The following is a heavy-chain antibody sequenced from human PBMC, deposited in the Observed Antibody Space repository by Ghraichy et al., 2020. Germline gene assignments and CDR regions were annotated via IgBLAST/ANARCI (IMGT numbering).Heavy chain of an antibody. J-gene: IGHJ4*02. Sequence: GGSLRLSCAASGFTFSTYAMSWVRQAPGKGLEWVSVISGSGDGTFYADSVKGRFTISRDNSKNTVYVQMNSLRVEDTAIYYCAKGIVVAGTARLGEFDYWGQGTLVTVSS. CDR3: AKGIVVAGTARLGEFDY. CDR2: ISGSGDGT. V-gene: IGHV3-23*01. CDR1: GFTFSTYA. D-gene: IGHD6-19*01.